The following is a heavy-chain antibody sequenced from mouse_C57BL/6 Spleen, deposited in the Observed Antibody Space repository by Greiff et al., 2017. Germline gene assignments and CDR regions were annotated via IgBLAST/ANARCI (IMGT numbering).Heavy chain of an antibody. J-gene: IGHJ2*01. D-gene: IGHD1-1*01. CDR1: GYTFTSYW. CDR2: IDPSDSYT. V-gene: IGHV1-50*01. CDR3: ARGGSSSVVFDY. Sequence: QVQLQQPGAELVKPGASVKLSCKASGYTFTSYWMQWVKQRPGQGLEWIGEIDPSDSYTNYNEKFKGKATLTVDTSSSTAYMQLSSLTSEDSAVYFCARGGSSSVVFDYWGQGTTLTVSS.